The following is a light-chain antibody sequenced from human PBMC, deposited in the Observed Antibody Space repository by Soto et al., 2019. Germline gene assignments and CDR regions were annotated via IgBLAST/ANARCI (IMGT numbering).Light chain of an antibody. Sequence: EILMTQSPPTLSFSPGERATLSSRASGTVSSRYLSWYQQKPGQAHRLLMYGASNRGTGISDMFSGSGSGTDFPITISRMEPEDFAVYYCQQFSRTPSWTFGQGTTVDI. CDR1: GTVSSRY. CDR2: GAS. J-gene: IGKJ1*01. CDR3: QQFSRTPSWT. V-gene: IGKV3-20*01.